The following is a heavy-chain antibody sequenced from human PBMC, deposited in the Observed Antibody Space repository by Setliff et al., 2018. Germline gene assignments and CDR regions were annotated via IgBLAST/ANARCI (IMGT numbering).Heavy chain of an antibody. CDR3: AISSLSICSGDTCPNAFDI. J-gene: IGHJ3*02. V-gene: IGHV1-18*01. Sequence: ASVKVSCKASAYIFSSYGLSWVRQAPGQGLEWMGWNSTYNGITNYAQRFQDRVTMTTDTSSSAAYMELRSLRSDDTAVYYCAISSLSICSGDTCPNAFDIWGQGTLVTVSS. CDR1: AYIFSSYG. CDR2: NSTYNGIT. D-gene: IGHD3-3*01.